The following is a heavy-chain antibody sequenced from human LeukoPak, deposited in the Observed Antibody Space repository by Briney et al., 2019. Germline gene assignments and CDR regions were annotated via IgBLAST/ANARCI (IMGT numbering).Heavy chain of an antibody. CDR2: ISSSSSTI. J-gene: IGHJ3*02. CDR3: ARGVVVAATDAFDI. D-gene: IGHD2-15*01. Sequence: GGSLRLSCAASGFTFSSYSMNWVRQAPGKGLEWVSYISSSSSTIYYADSVKGRFTISRDNAKNSLYLQMNSLRAEDTAVYYCARGVVVAATDAFDIWGQGTMVIVSS. V-gene: IGHV3-48*04. CDR1: GFTFSSYS.